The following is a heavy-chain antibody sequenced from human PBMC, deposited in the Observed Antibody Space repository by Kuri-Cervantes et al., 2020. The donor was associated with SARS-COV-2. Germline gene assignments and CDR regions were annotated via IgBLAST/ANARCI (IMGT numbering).Heavy chain of an antibody. CDR1: GFKFGDYP. J-gene: IGHJ5*02. Sequence: GESLKISCTASGFKFGDYPMSWFRQAPGKGLEWVGFIRNKGYGATTEYGASVKGRFTTSRDDSESIAYLQMNSLKTEDTAVYYCSRGRVWFDPWGQGTLVTVSS. V-gene: IGHV3-49*03. CDR2: IRNKGYGATT. CDR3: SRGRVWFDP.